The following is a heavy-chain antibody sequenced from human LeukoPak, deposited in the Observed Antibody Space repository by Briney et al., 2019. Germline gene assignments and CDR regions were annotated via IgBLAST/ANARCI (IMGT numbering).Heavy chain of an antibody. CDR2: IYYRGSA. V-gene: IGHV4-59*01. CDR3: ARHNGNYYDSSGYYAY. CDR1: GGSISSYY. J-gene: IGHJ4*02. D-gene: IGHD3-22*01. Sequence: PSETLSLTCTVSGGSISSYYWSWIRQPPGKGLEWIGYIYYRGSANYNPSLKSRVTISVDTSKNQFSLKLSSVTAADTAVYYCARHNGNYYDSSGYYAYWGQGTLVTVSS.